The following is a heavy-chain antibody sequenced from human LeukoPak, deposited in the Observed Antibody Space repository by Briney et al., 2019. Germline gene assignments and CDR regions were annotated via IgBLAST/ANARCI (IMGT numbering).Heavy chain of an antibody. Sequence: PSETLSLTCTVSGGSISSYYWSWIRQPAGKGLEWIGRIYTSGGTNYNPSLKSRVTMSVDTSKNQFSLKLSSVTAADTAVYYCARTHYDILTGYYYFDYWGQGTLVTVSS. CDR2: IYTSGGT. J-gene: IGHJ4*02. D-gene: IGHD3-9*01. V-gene: IGHV4-4*07. CDR3: ARTHYDILTGYYYFDY. CDR1: GGSISSYY.